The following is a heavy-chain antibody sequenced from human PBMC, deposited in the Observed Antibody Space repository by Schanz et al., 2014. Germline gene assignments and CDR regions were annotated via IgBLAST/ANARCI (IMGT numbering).Heavy chain of an antibody. V-gene: IGHV3-74*01. Sequence: EVQLVESGGGLVQPGGSLRLSCAASGFTFSVYWMHWVRQPPGKGLVSVSRISGDGTTTSYADSVKGRFTISRDNSKNSLYLQMNSLRTEDTALYYCAKDSRGSSFDMDVWGQGTTVTVSS. CDR2: ISGDGTTT. D-gene: IGHD1-26*01. CDR3: AKDSRGSSFDMDV. CDR1: GFTFSVYW. J-gene: IGHJ6*02.